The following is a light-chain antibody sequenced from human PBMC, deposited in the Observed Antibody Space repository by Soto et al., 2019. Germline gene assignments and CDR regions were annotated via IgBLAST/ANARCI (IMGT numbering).Light chain of an antibody. CDR1: SSDVGSYNL. CDR2: EGS. V-gene: IGLV2-23*01. CDR3: CSYAGSSTFYV. Sequence: QSALTQPASVSGSPGQSITISCTGTSSDVGSYNLVSWYQQHPGKAPKLMIYEGSKRPSGVSNRSSGSKSGNTASLTISGLQAEDEADYYCCSYAGSSTFYVFGIGTKLTVL. J-gene: IGLJ1*01.